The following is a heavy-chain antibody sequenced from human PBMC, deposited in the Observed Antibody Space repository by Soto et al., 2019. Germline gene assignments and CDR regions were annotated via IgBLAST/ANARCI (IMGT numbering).Heavy chain of an antibody. Sequence: PGGSLRLSCAASGFNFNTYWMYWVRQAPGKGLEWVANTDTDGSRKNYVDSVKGRFIISRDNAKNSLFLQMNSLRADDTAVYYCGRVPLDGNYANGVDVWGQGTTGTVSS. V-gene: IGHV3-7*03. D-gene: IGHD4-17*01. CDR1: GFNFNTYW. CDR3: GRVPLDGNYANGVDV. CDR2: TDTDGSRK. J-gene: IGHJ6*02.